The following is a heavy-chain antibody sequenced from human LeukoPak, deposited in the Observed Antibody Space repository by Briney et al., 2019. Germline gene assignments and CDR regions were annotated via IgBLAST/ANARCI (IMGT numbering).Heavy chain of an antibody. CDR1: GGTFSSYA. V-gene: IGHV1-69*05. CDR3: ASSGDSSSWSAPFDY. CDR2: IIPIFGTA. Sequence: GSSVKVSCKASGGTFSSYAISWVRQAPGQGLEWMGRIIPIFGTANYAQKFQGRVTITTDESTSTPYMELSSLRSEDTAVYYCASSGDSSSWSAPFDYWGQGTLVTVSS. D-gene: IGHD6-13*01. J-gene: IGHJ4*02.